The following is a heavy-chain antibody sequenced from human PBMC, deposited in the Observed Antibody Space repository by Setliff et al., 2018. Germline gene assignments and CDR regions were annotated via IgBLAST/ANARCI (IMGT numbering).Heavy chain of an antibody. V-gene: IGHV1-8*02. D-gene: IGHD3-10*01. CDR3: AKVGKSGTWDQYFQY. Sequence: ASVKVSCKASGGTFNSYAISWVRQAPGQGLEWMGWMNPNSGKTGYAQKFQGRVIMTRNTSISTAYLELNSLRADDTAVYYCAKVGKSGTWDQYFQYWGQGTLVTVSS. J-gene: IGHJ1*01. CDR2: MNPNSGKT. CDR1: GGTFNSYA.